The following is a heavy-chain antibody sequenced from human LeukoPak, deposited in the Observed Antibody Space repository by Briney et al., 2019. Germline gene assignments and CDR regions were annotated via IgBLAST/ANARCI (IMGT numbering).Heavy chain of an antibody. J-gene: IGHJ4*02. CDR2: INHSGST. V-gene: IGHV4-34*01. CDR3: ARGPADYGDYVVWFSYFDY. Sequence: PSETLSLTCTVSGGSISSQFWSWIRQPLGKGLEWIGEINHSGSTNYNPSLKSRVTISVDTSKNQFSLKLSSVTAADTAVYYCARGPADYGDYVVWFSYFDYWGQGTLVTVSS. D-gene: IGHD4-17*01. CDR1: GGSISSQF.